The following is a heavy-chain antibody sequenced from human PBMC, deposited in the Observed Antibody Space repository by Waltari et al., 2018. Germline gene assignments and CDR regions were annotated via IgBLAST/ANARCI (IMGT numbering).Heavy chain of an antibody. Sequence: QVXLXXSGGXVVXPGXSLRLSCAAXGFIFSSYGMHWVRQAPGKGLEWVAXISYDXSNKYXADSVKGRFTXSRDNFKNTLYLQMNRLXDEDTAVYXCAKTXSGSSTWPPLDXWGQGTLVTVSS. CDR2: ISYDXSNK. CDR1: GFIFSSYG. V-gene: IGHV3-30*18. J-gene: IGHJ4*02. CDR3: AKTXSGSSTWPPLDX. D-gene: IGHD6-13*01.